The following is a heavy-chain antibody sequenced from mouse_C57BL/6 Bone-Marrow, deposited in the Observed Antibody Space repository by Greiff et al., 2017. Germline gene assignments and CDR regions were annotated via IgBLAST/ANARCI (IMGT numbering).Heavy chain of an antibody. J-gene: IGHJ4*01. Sequence: QVQLQQPGAELVKPGASVKMSCKASGYTFTSYWITWVKQRPGQGLEWIGDIYPGSGSTNYNEKFKSKATLTVDTSSSTAYMQLSSLTSEDSAVSYCARSGPSSALAMDYWGQGTSVTVAS. CDR3: ARSGPSSALAMDY. CDR1: GYTFTSYW. V-gene: IGHV1-55*01. CDR2: IYPGSGST. D-gene: IGHD3-1*01.